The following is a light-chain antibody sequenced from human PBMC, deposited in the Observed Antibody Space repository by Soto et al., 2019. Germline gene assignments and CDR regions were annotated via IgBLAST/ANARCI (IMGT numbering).Light chain of an antibody. CDR1: QSVSSN. CDR2: GAS. V-gene: IGKV3-15*01. Sequence: EVVMAQSPATLSVSPGERATLSCRATQSVSSNLAWYQQKPGQAPRLLIYGASTRATRIPARFSGSGSGTDFTLTISSLQSEDFAVYYCQQYHNWPRTFGQGTKVEIK. CDR3: QQYHNWPRT. J-gene: IGKJ1*01.